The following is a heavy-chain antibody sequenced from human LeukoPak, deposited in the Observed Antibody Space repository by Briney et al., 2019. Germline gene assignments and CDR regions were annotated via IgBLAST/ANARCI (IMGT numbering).Heavy chain of an antibody. CDR2: IKQDGSEK. CDR3: ARDDYYGSGSFDY. CDR1: GFTFSSYW. V-gene: IGHV3-7*01. Sequence: GGSLRLSCAASGFTFSSYWMSWVRQAPAKGREWVANIKQDGSEKYYVDSVKGRFTISRDNAKNSLYLQMNSLRAEDTAVYYCARDDYYGSGSFDYWGQGTLVTVSS. J-gene: IGHJ4*02. D-gene: IGHD3-10*01.